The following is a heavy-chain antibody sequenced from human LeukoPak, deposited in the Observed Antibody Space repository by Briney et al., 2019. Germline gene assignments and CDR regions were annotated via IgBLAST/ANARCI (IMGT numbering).Heavy chain of an antibody. V-gene: IGHV3-30*02. CDR3: AKDRGIAAAGTSYFDY. J-gene: IGHJ4*02. D-gene: IGHD6-13*01. CDR1: GFTFTTYW. CDR2: IRYDGSNK. Sequence: GGSLRLSCATSGFTFTTYWMHWVRQAPGKGLEWVAFIRYDGSNKYYADSVKGRFTISRDNSKNTLYLQMNSLRAEDTAVYYCAKDRGIAAAGTSYFDYRGQGTLVTVSS.